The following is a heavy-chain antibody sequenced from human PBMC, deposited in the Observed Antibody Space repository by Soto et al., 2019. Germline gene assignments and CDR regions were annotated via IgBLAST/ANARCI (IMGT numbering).Heavy chain of an antibody. D-gene: IGHD2-21*02. J-gene: IGHJ5*02. Sequence: GGALRLSCVASGFTFSAYSVNWVRQAPGKGPEWLSYISGNNANIYYADSVRCRFTISRDNAKSSLFLQMDRLRDDDTAVYSCARQVYPVVTPIDLWGQGTLVTVSS. CDR1: GFTFSAYS. V-gene: IGHV3-48*02. CDR3: ARQVYPVVTPIDL. CDR2: ISGNNANI.